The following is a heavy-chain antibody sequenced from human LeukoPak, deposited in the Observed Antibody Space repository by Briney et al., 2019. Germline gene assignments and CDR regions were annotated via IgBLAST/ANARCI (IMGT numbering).Heavy chain of an antibody. D-gene: IGHD3-22*01. CDR1: GFTFQNYA. J-gene: IGHJ4*02. Sequence: GGSLRLSCAASGFTFQNYAMSWVRQAPGKGLEWASSISGSGPSTDYADSVKGRFTISRDKAKNTLYLQMNSLRAEDTAVYYYARLPTFYYDSSHYHYDYWGQGTLVTVSS. CDR2: ISGSGPST. CDR3: ARLPTFYYDSSHYHYDY. V-gene: IGHV3-23*01.